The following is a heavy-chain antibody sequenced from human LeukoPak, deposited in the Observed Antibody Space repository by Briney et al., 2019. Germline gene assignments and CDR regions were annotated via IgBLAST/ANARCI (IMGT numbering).Heavy chain of an antibody. D-gene: IGHD1-14*01. CDR1: GFTFSSYS. V-gene: IGHV3-21*01. CDR3: ARGTKRGLDAFDI. Sequence: GGSLRLSCAASGFTFSSYSMNWVRQAPGKGLEWVSSISSSSSYIYYADSVKGRFTISRDNAKNSLYLQMNSLRAEDTAAYYCARGTKRGLDAFDIWGQGTMVTVSS. J-gene: IGHJ3*02. CDR2: ISSSSSYI.